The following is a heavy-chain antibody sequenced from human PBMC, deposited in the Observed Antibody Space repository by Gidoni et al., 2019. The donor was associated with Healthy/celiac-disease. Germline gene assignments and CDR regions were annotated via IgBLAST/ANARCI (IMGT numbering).Heavy chain of an antibody. CDR1: GFTFSSYS. CDR3: ARVYCSGGSCYWGGGY. J-gene: IGHJ4*02. CDR2: ISSSSSYI. Sequence: EVQLVVSGGGLVKPGGSLRLSCAASGFTFSSYSMNWGRQAPGKGLEWVSSISSSSSYIYYADSVKGRFTISRDNAKNSLYLQMNSLRAEDTAVYYCARVYCSGGSCYWGGGYWGQGTLVTVSS. D-gene: IGHD2-15*01. V-gene: IGHV3-21*01.